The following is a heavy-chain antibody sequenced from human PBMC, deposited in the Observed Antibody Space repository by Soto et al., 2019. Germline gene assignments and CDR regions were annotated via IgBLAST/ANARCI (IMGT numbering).Heavy chain of an antibody. D-gene: IGHD2-21*02. CDR1: GFTFGDYA. CDR3: ARDGGFCGAGCHIGYWYFGL. V-gene: IGHV3-49*03. Sequence: EVQLVESGGDLVEPGRSLRLSCAASGFTFGDYAMSWFRQAPGKGLEWVGLIRPKNYGGKIEYAAPVEGRFFISRDDSKSIAYLQMNSLRTEDTAVYYCARDGGFCGAGCHIGYWYFGLWGRGTLVTVSS. CDR2: IRPKNYGGKI. J-gene: IGHJ2*01.